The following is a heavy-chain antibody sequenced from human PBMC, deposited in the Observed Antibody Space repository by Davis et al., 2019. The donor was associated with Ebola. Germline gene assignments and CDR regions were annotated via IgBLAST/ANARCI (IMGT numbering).Heavy chain of an antibody. Sequence: HTGGSLRLSCAASGFTFSSYWMHWVRQAPGKGLVWVSRIRSDGSSTSYADSVEGRFIISRDNAKNTLFLQMNSLRAEDTAVYYCARDVQYSPILVYYGMDVWGQGTTVTVSS. V-gene: IGHV3-74*01. CDR1: GFTFSSYW. J-gene: IGHJ6*02. CDR3: ARDVQYSPILVYYGMDV. D-gene: IGHD2-8*02. CDR2: IRSDGSST.